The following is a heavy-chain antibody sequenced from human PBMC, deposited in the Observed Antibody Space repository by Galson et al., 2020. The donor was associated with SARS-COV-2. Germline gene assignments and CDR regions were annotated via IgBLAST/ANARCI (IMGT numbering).Heavy chain of an antibody. Sequence: SVKVSCTASGGTSGGSFSQFALSWVRQAPGQGLEWMGGIIPMIDRVHYPRKFRGRLTITADESTRTTFMELSRLDSEDTAIDFCARGTLDLGQDALDVWGQGTKVTGSS. J-gene: IGHJ3*01. CDR2: IIPMIDRV. D-gene: IGHD1-26*01. CDR3: ARGTLDLGQDALDV. CDR1: GGSFSQFA. V-gene: IGHV1-69*13.